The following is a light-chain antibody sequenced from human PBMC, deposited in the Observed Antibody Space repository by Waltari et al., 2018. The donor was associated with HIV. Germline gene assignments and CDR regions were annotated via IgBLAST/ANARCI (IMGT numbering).Light chain of an antibody. CDR1: QTIGTY. Sequence: DIQVTQSPSSLSASVGDGVTVTCRASQTIGTYLNWDQQVPGEAPKLLIYSASNLQSGVPARFSGSGYGTDFSLTISSLEPEDFAVYYCQQSYTTPRTFGQGTKVEIK. J-gene: IGKJ1*01. CDR2: SAS. CDR3: QQSYTTPRT. V-gene: IGKV1-39*01.